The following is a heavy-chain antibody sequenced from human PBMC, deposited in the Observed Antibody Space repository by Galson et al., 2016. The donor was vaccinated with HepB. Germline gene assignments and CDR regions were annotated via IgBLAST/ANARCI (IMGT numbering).Heavy chain of an antibody. D-gene: IGHD4-17*01. V-gene: IGHV4-4*07. CDR1: GGSISRFY. CDR2: IYTSGST. Sequence: SETLSLTCNVSGGSISRFYWSWIRQPAGKGLEWIGRIYTSGSTNYNPSLRGRVAMSIDTSHNQFSLEVASPTAADTAIYYCVKDRPTDSGGFEYWSPGLLVTVSS. J-gene: IGHJ4*02. CDR3: VKDRPTDSGGFEY.